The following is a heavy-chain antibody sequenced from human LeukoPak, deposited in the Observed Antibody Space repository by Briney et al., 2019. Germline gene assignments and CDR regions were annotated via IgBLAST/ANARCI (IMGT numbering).Heavy chain of an antibody. V-gene: IGHV1-2*02. CDR2: INPNSGGT. Sequence: ASVKVSCKASGYTFTGYYMHWVRQAPGQGLEWMGWINPNSGGTNYAQKFQGRVTMTRDTSISTAYMELSRLRSDDTAVYYCAPIHYYDSSGYYREQNHLDAFDIWGQGTMVTVSS. CDR1: GYTFTGYY. J-gene: IGHJ3*02. CDR3: APIHYYDSSGYYREQNHLDAFDI. D-gene: IGHD3-22*01.